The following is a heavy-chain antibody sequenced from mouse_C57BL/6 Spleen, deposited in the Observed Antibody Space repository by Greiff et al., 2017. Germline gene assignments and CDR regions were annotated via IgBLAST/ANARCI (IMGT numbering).Heavy chain of an antibody. J-gene: IGHJ2*01. CDR2: IHPNSGST. CDR1: GYTFTSYW. D-gene: IGHD2-3*01. V-gene: IGHV1-64*01. Sequence: QVQLQQPGAELVKPGASVKLSCKASGYTFTSYWMHWVKQRPGQGLEWIGMIHPNSGSTNYNEKFKSKATLTVDKSSSTAYMQLSSLTSEYSAVYYCASADSMMVTYYFDYWGKGTTLTVSS. CDR3: ASADSMMVTYYFDY.